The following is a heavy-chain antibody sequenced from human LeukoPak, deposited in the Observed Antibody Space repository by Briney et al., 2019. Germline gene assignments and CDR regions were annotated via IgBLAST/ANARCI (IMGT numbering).Heavy chain of an antibody. CDR2: IYYSGST. V-gene: IGHV4-39*01. CDR1: GGSISSSGYY. CDR3: ARRYNGGYAY. D-gene: IGHD5-12*01. J-gene: IGHJ4*02. Sequence: SETLSLTCTVSGGSISSSGYYWGWIRQPPGKGLEWIGSIYYSGSTYYNPSLKSRVTISVDTSKNQFSLKLSSVTAADTAVYYCARRYNGGYAYWGQGTLVTVSS.